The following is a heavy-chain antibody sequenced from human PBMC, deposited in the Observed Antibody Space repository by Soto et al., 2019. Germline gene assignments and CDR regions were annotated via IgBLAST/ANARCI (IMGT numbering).Heavy chain of an antibody. CDR1: GYTFTSYA. CDR2: INGGNGDT. D-gene: IGHD1-26*01. Sequence: QVQLVQSGAEVKKPGASGRISCRTSGYTFTSYAITWLRHAPGQRLEWMGWINGGNGDTKYSQKFQDRLSITRDTSATTVSLGLSSLTSEDTAIYYCARGPLSLYSADFRWGQGTLVTVSS. J-gene: IGHJ4*02. V-gene: IGHV1-3*01. CDR3: ARGPLSLYSADFR.